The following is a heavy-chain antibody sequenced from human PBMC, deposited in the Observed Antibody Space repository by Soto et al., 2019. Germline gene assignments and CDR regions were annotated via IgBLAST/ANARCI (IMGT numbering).Heavy chain of an antibody. CDR1: GYTFTSYG. V-gene: IGHV1-18*01. CDR2: ISAYNGNT. D-gene: IGHD4-4*01. J-gene: IGHJ4*02. CDR3: AKEGVKYHDSNVYVTRVFDY. Sequence: ASVKVSCKASGYTFTSYGISWVRQAPGQGLEWMGWISAYNGNTNYAQKLQGRVTMTTDTSTSTAYMELRSLRSDDTAVYYCAKEGVKYHDSNVYVTRVFDYWGQGTLVTVSS.